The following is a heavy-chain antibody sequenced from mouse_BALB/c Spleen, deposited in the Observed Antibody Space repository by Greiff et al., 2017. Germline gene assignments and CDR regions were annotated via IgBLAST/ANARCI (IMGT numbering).Heavy chain of an antibody. V-gene: IGHV5-12-2*01. J-gene: IGHJ2*01. CDR1: GFTFSSYT. D-gene: IGHD2-4*01. Sequence: EVKLMESGGGLVQPGGSLKLSCAASGFTFSSYTMSWVRQTPEKRLEWVAYISNGGGSTYYPDTVKGRFTISRDNAKNNLYLQMSSLKSEDTAMYYCARGRNDYDLDYWGQGTTLTVSS. CDR2: ISNGGGST. CDR3: ARGRNDYDLDY.